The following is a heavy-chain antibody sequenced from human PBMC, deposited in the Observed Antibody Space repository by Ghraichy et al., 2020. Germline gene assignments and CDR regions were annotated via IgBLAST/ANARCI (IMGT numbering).Heavy chain of an antibody. CDR1: GGSISSSSYY. CDR3: ARSSRWIQLYGHDY. CDR2: IYYSGST. D-gene: IGHD5-18*01. V-gene: IGHV4-39*01. Sequence: SETLSLTCTVSGGSISSSSYYWGWIRQPPGKGLEWIGSIYYSGSTYYNPSLKSRVTISVDTSKNQFSLKLSSVTAADTAVYYCARSSRWIQLYGHDYWGQGTLVTVSS. J-gene: IGHJ4*02.